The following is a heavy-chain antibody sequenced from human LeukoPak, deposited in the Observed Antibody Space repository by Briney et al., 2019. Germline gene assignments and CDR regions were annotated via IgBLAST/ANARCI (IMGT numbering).Heavy chain of an antibody. CDR3: AKEMTTVTTGNPDY. Sequence: PGGSLRLSCAASGFTFSSYAMHWVRQAPGKGLEWVAVISYDGSNKYYADSVKGRFTISRDNSKNTLYLQMNSLRAEDTAVYYCAKEMTTVTTGNPDYWGQGTLVTVSS. V-gene: IGHV3-30-3*01. D-gene: IGHD4-17*01. J-gene: IGHJ4*02. CDR2: ISYDGSNK. CDR1: GFTFSSYA.